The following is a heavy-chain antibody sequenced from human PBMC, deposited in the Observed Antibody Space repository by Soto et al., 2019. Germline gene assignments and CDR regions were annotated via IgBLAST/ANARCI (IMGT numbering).Heavy chain of an antibody. Sequence: QVQLVESGGGVVQPGRSLRLSCAASGFTFCNYGMHWVRQARGKGLECLAVISFGGSDKYYADSVKGRFTISRDNSKNTLYLQMNSLTTEDTAVYYCAKGWFTVDYWGQGTLVTVSS. CDR2: ISFGGSDK. J-gene: IGHJ4*02. CDR1: GFTFCNYG. CDR3: AKGWFTVDY. V-gene: IGHV3-30*18. D-gene: IGHD3-10*01.